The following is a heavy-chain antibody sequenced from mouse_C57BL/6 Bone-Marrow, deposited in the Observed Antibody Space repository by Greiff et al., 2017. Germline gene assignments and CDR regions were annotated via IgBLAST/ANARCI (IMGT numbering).Heavy chain of an antibody. D-gene: IGHD2-3*01. CDR2: IYPGDGDT. CDR1: GYAFSSSW. J-gene: IGHJ4*01. CDR3: ARWDDYYDGYYYAMDY. Sequence: VKLMESGPELVKPGASVKISCKASGYAFSSSWLNWVKQRPGKGLEWIGRIYPGDGDTNYNGKFKGKATLTADKSSSTAYMQLSSLTSEDSAVYCCARWDDYYDGYYYAMDYWGQGTSVTVSS. V-gene: IGHV1-82*01.